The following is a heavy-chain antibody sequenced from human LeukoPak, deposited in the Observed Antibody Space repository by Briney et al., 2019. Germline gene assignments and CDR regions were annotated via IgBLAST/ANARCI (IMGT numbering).Heavy chain of an antibody. J-gene: IGHJ6*03. V-gene: IGHV4-4*07. D-gene: IGHD6-6*01. CDR3: AREYSISSYSFSYYMDV. CDR2: IYDSGST. CDR1: GGSISSYY. Sequence: SETLSLTCSVSGGSISSYYWSWIRKPAGKGLEWIGRIYDSGSTNYNPSLKSRVTMSVDTSKNQFSLKLSSVTAADTAVYYCAREYSISSYSFSYYMDVWGKGTTVTVSS.